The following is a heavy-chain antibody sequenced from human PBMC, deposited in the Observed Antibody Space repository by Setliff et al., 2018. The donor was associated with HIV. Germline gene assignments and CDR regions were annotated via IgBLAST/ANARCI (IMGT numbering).Heavy chain of an antibody. Sequence: ASVKVSCKASGYTFTSYDINWVRQATGQGLEWMGWMNPNSGNTGYARKFQGRVTMTRNTSISTAYMELSSLRSEDTAVYYCARGQRWLQLAPDFDYWGQGTLVTVSS. CDR3: ARGQRWLQLAPDFDY. D-gene: IGHD5-12*01. CDR2: MNPNSGNT. J-gene: IGHJ4*02. V-gene: IGHV1-8*02. CDR1: GYTFTSYD.